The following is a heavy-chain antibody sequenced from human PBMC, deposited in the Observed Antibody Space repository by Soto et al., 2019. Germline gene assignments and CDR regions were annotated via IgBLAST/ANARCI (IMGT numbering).Heavy chain of an antibody. V-gene: IGHV3-7*03. D-gene: IGHD3-22*01. CDR3: ASAGYYHDSSGYTLYYLDY. J-gene: IGHJ4*02. CDR1: GFTFSSYW. Sequence: GGSLSLSCAASGFTFSSYWMSWVRQAPGKGLEWVANIKQDGSEKYYVDSVKGRFTISRDNAKNSLYLQMNSLRAEDTAVYYCASAGYYHDSSGYTLYYLDYWGQGTLVSVSS. CDR2: IKQDGSEK.